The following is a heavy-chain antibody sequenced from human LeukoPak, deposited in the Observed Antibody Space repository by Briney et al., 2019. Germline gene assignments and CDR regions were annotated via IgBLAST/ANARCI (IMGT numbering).Heavy chain of an antibody. D-gene: IGHD2-2*01. V-gene: IGHV3-9*01. CDR3: AKDTGRTITAANDY. J-gene: IGHJ4*02. CDR1: GFTFDDYA. CDR2: ISWNSGSV. Sequence: GGSLRLYCAASGFTFDDYAMHWVRQAPGKGLEWVSGISWNSGSVGYADSVKGRFTISRDNAKNSLYLQMNSLRAEDTALYYCAKDTGRTITAANDYWGQGTLVTVSS.